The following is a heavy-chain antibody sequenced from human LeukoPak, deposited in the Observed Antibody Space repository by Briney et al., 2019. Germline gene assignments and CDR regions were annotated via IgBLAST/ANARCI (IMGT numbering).Heavy chain of an antibody. J-gene: IGHJ4*02. D-gene: IGHD1-26*01. V-gene: IGHV3-23*01. CDR2: ISGSGGTT. CDR3: AASGSYWELPDF. Sequence: GGSLRLSCAASGFTFSSYAMSWVRQAPGKGLEWVSGISGSGGTTYYVDSVKGRFTSSRDNSKNTLYLQMNSLRAEDTAVYYCAASGSYWELPDFWGQGTLVTVSS. CDR1: GFTFSSYA.